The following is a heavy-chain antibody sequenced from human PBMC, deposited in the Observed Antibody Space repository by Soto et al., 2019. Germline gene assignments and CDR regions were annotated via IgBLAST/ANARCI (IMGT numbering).Heavy chain of an antibody. V-gene: IGHV1-69*06. D-gene: IGHD3-22*01. CDR2: IIPIFGTA. Sequence: SVKVSCKASGGTFSSYAISWVRQAPGQGLEWMGGIIPIFGTANYAQKFQGRVTITADKSTSTAYMELSSLRSEDTAMYYCARSSGYYLLYYGMDVWGQGTTVTVSS. CDR1: GGTFSSYA. J-gene: IGHJ6*02. CDR3: ARSSGYYLLYYGMDV.